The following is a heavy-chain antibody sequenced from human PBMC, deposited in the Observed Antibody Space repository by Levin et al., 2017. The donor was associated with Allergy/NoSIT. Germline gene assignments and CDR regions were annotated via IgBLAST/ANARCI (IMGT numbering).Heavy chain of an antibody. CDR3: ARVTRYYGSGTKIDY. CDR1: GGSISSSSYY. Sequence: SQTLSLTCTVSGGSISSSSYYWGWIRQPPGKGLEWIGSIYYSGSTYYNPSLKSRVTISVDTSKNQFSLKLSSVTAADTAVYYCARVTRYYGSGTKIDYWGQGTLVTVSS. D-gene: IGHD3-10*01. CDR2: IYYSGST. V-gene: IGHV4-39*07. J-gene: IGHJ4*02.